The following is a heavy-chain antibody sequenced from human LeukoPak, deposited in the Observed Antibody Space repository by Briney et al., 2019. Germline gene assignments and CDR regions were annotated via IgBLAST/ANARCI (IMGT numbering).Heavy chain of an antibody. V-gene: IGHV4-34*01. J-gene: IGHJ6*02. CDR1: GGSFSGYY. Sequence: PSETLSLTCAVYGGSFSGYYWSWIRQPPGKGLEWNGEINHSGSTNYNPSLKSRVTISVDTPKNQFSLKLSSVTAADTAVYYCARHFQGNYAPTLPRIYYYGMDVWGQGTTVTVSS. CDR2: INHSGST. CDR3: ARHFQGNYAPTLPRIYYYGMDV. D-gene: IGHD4-11*01.